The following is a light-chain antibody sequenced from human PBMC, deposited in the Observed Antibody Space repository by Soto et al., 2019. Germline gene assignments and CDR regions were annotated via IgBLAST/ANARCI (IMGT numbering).Light chain of an antibody. CDR3: SSYTTTDTYV. V-gene: IGLV2-14*01. CDR1: SSDVGGYNY. J-gene: IGLJ1*01. Sequence: ALTQPASVSGSPGQSITISCTGTSSDVGGYNYVSWFQQYPGKAPKLMIYDVSTRPSGVSNRFSGSKSGNTASLTISGLQAEDEADYYCSSYTTTDTYVFGTGTKVTVL. CDR2: DVS.